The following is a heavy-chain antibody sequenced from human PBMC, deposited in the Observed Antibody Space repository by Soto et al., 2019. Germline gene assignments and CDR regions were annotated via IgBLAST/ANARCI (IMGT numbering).Heavy chain of an antibody. CDR1: GFTFSSYW. V-gene: IGHV3-7*01. D-gene: IGHD3-3*01. J-gene: IGHJ6*03. CDR2: IKQDGSEK. CDR3: ARDTYFLVFGVVRHYYCYYIDV. Sequence: GGSLRLSCAASGFTFSSYWMSWVRQAPGKGLEWVANIKQDGSEKYYVDSVKGRFTISRDNAKNSLYLQMNSLRAEDTAVYYCARDTYFLVFGVVRHYYCYYIDVWGKGPTVTVSS.